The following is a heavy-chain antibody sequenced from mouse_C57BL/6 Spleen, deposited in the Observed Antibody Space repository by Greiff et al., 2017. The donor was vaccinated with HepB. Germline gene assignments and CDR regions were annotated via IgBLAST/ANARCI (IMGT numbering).Heavy chain of an antibody. J-gene: IGHJ3*01. V-gene: IGHV1-64*01. CDR2: IHPNSGST. Sequence: QVQLQQPGAELVKPGASVKLSCKASGYTFTSYWMHWVKQRPGQGLEWIGMIHPNSGSTNYNEKFKSKATLTVDKSSSTAYMQLSSLTSEDSAVYYCARWGGGLLPWFAYWGQGTLVTVSA. CDR3: ARWGGGLLPWFAY. CDR1: GYTFTSYW. D-gene: IGHD1-1*01.